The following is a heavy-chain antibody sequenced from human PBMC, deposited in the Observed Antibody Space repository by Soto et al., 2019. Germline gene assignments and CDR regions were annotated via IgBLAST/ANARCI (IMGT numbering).Heavy chain of an antibody. Sequence: SETLSLTCTVSGGSVSSGSYYWSWIRQPPGKGLEWIGYIYYSGSTNYNPSLKSRVTISVDTSKNQFSLKLSSVTAADTAVYYCASGPVYCSSTSCYPNWFDPWGQGTLVTVSS. J-gene: IGHJ5*02. D-gene: IGHD2-2*01. CDR2: IYYSGST. V-gene: IGHV4-61*01. CDR3: ASGPVYCSSTSCYPNWFDP. CDR1: GGSVSSGSYY.